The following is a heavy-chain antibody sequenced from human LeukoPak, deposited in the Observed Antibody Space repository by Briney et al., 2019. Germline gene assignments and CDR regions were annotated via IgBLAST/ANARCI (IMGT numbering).Heavy chain of an antibody. D-gene: IGHD3-10*01. CDR3: ARGRFGEWDNWFDP. CDR2: INPNSGAT. CDR1: GYTFTGYY. Sequence: ASVKVSCKASGYTFTGYYIHWVRQAPGQGLEWMAWINPNSGATNYAQKFQGRVTMTRDTSISTAYMELSRLTSDDTAVYFCARGRFGEWDNWFDPWGQGTLVAVSS. V-gene: IGHV1-2*02. J-gene: IGHJ5*02.